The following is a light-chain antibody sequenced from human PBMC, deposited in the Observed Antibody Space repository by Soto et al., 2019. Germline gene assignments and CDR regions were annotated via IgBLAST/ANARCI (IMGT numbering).Light chain of an antibody. CDR2: KES. CDR1: QSISSW. V-gene: IGKV1-5*03. J-gene: IGKJ1*01. CDR3: QQYNTYSRT. Sequence: DIQMTQSPSTLSASVGDRVTMTCRASQSISSWLAWYQKKPGKAPKLLIYKESSLESGVPSRFSGSGSGTEFTLTISSLQPDDFATYYCQQYNTYSRTFGQGTRVELK.